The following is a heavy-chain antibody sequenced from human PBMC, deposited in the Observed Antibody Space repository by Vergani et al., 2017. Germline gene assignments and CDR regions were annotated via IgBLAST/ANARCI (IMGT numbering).Heavy chain of an antibody. CDR1: GYTFTGYY. CDR3: ARDVQHCSGGSCYYRHDY. D-gene: IGHD2-15*01. J-gene: IGHJ4*02. CDR2: INPNSGGT. Sequence: QVQLVQSGAEVKKPGASVKVSCKASGYTFTGYYMHWVRQAPGQGLEWMGWINPNSGGTNYAQKFQGRVTMTRDTSISTAYMELSMLRSDDTAVYYCARDVQHCSGGSCYYRHDYWGQGTLVTVSS. V-gene: IGHV1-2*02.